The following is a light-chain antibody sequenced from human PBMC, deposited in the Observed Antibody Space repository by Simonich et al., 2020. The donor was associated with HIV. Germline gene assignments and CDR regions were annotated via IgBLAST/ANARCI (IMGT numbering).Light chain of an antibody. CDR2: LAS. Sequence: DIVMTQSPDSLAVSLGERATINCKSSQSVLHSSNNKNYLAWYQQKPGQPPKLLIYLASTRESGVPDRFSGSGSGTDFTLTISSLQAEDVPVYYCQQYYSTPPTFGQGTKVEIK. CDR3: QQYYSTPPT. V-gene: IGKV4-1*01. CDR1: QSVLHSSNNKNY. J-gene: IGKJ1*01.